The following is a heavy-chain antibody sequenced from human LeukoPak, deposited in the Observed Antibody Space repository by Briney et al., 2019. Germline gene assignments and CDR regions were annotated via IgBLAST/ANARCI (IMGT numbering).Heavy chain of an antibody. CDR1: GYTFTSYG. V-gene: IGHV1-18*01. Sequence: GASVKASCKASGYTFTSYGISWVRQAPGQGLEWMGWISAYNGNTNYAQKLQGRVTMTTDTSTSTAYMELRSLRSDDTAVYYCARVWGGSSVVALDYWGQGTLVTVSS. CDR2: ISAYNGNT. CDR3: ARVWGGSSVVALDY. D-gene: IGHD3-16*01. J-gene: IGHJ4*02.